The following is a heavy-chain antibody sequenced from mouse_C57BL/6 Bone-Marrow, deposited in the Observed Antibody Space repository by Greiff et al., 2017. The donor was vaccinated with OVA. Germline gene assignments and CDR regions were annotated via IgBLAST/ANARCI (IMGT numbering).Heavy chain of an antibody. CDR3: DGYSY. J-gene: IGHJ2*01. CDR1: GINIKDDY. D-gene: IGHD2-3*01. V-gene: IGHV14-4*01. Sequence: EVMLVESGAELVRPGASVKLSCTASGINIKDDYMHWVKQRPEQGLEWIGWIDPENGDTEYASKFQGKATITVDTSSNTAYLQLSSLTSEDTAVYYCDGYSYWGQGTTLTVSS. CDR2: IDPENGDT.